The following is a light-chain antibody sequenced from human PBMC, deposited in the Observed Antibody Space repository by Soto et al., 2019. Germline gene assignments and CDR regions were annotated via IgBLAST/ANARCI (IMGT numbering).Light chain of an antibody. CDR1: QSVGSN. CDR3: QQYNKWPPWT. CDR2: GAS. J-gene: IGKJ1*01. V-gene: IGKV3-15*01. Sequence: EIVMTQSPATLSVSPGERATFSCRASQSVGSNLAWYQQKPGQAPRLLIYGASTRATGIPARFSGSGSGTEFTLTISGLQTEDSAVYYCQQYNKWPPWTFGQGTKVDIK.